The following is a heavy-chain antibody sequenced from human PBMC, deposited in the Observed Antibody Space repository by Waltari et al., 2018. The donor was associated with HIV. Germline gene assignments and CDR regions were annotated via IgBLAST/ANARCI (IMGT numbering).Heavy chain of an antibody. CDR3: AKGGSHLTIFEAWFDS. J-gene: IGHJ5*01. CDR1: GFTFDDYP. Sequence: EVQLVESGGGLVQPGRSLRLSCAASGFTFDDYPMHWVRQSPGKGLEWGSGSSWNSGITDYGDSVKGRFTISRDNAKNSLYLQMNSLTVEDTAFYYCAKGGSHLTIFEAWFDSWGQGTLVTVSS. CDR2: SSWNSGIT. D-gene: IGHD3-3*01. V-gene: IGHV3-9*01.